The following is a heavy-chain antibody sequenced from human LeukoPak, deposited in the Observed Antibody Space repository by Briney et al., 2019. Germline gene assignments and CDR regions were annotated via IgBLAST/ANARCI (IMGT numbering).Heavy chain of an antibody. Sequence: SETLSLTCTVSGGSISSSSYYWGWIRQPPGKGLEWIGSIYYSGSTYYNPSLKSRVTISVDTSKNQFSLKLSSVTAADTAVYYCARHGPRAAAGTSMDVWGQGTTVTVSS. J-gene: IGHJ6*02. CDR1: GGSISSSSYY. V-gene: IGHV4-39*01. D-gene: IGHD6-13*01. CDR3: ARHGPRAAAGTSMDV. CDR2: IYYSGST.